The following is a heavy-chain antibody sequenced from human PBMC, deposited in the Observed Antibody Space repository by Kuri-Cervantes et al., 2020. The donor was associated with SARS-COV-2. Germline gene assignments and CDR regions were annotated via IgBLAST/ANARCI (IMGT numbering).Heavy chain of an antibody. Sequence: GWSLRLSCAASGFTFSNSDMNWVRQAPGKGLEWVSGVSWNGSRTHYADSVKGRFIISRDNSRNFLYQQLNSLRPEDMAVYYCVRHKAAAGIVAPDWGQGTLVTVSS. CDR2: VSWNGSRT. CDR3: VRHKAAAGIVAPD. D-gene: IGHD6-13*01. J-gene: IGHJ4*02. V-gene: IGHV3-19*01. CDR1: GFTFSNSD.